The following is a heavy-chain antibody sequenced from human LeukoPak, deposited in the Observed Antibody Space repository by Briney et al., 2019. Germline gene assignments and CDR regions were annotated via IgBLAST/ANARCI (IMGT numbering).Heavy chain of an antibody. D-gene: IGHD5-18*01. Sequence: PSGTLSLTCAVSGSSISSSNWWSWVRQPPGKGLEWIGEIYHSGSTNYNPSLKSRVTISVDKSKSQFSLKLSSVTAADTAVYYCASWIQLKGYFDYWGQGTLVTVSS. CDR3: ASWIQLKGYFDY. V-gene: IGHV4-4*02. CDR2: IYHSGST. CDR1: GSSISSSNW. J-gene: IGHJ4*02.